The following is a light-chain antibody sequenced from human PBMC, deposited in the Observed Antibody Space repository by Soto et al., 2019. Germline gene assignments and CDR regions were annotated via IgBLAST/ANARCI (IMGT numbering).Light chain of an antibody. CDR3: QQVNTIPFT. CDR1: QGIGSS. CDR2: STS. Sequence: AIQLTQSPSSLSASVGDRVTITCRASQGIGSSLAWYQQKPGKPPRVLIYSTSTLSNGVPSRFSGSGSGTDFSLTISSLQPEDFVTYFCQQVNTIPFTFGGGTRVDIK. V-gene: IGKV1-13*02. J-gene: IGKJ4*01.